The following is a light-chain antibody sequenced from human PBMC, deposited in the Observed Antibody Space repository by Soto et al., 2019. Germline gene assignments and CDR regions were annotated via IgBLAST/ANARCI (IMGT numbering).Light chain of an antibody. J-gene: IGLJ2*01. Sequence: QSVLTQPPSASGTPRQTVTISCSGGSSNIGSNYVYWYHQLPGAAPRLLMYRADQRPSGVPDRFSGSKSGTSASLAISGLRSEDEADYYYAAWDDNLSGLVFGGGTKLTVL. V-gene: IGLV1-47*01. CDR2: RAD. CDR1: SSNIGSNY. CDR3: AAWDDNLSGLV.